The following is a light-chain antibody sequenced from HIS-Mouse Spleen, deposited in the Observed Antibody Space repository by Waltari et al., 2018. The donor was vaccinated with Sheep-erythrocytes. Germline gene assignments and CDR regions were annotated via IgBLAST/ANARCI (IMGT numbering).Light chain of an antibody. CDR2: DVS. J-gene: IGLJ1*01. CDR3: CSYAGSYNHV. Sequence: QSALTQPRSVSGSPGQSVTISCPGTSSDVGGYNYASWYQQPPGKAPKLMIYDVSKRPSGVPDRFSGSKSGNTASLTISGLQAEDEADYYCCSYAGSYNHVFATGTKVTVL. CDR1: SSDVGGYNY. V-gene: IGLV2-11*02.